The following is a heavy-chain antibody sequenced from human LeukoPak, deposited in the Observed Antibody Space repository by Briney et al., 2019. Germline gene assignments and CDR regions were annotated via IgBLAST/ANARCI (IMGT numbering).Heavy chain of an antibody. V-gene: IGHV3-23*01. J-gene: IGHJ4*02. Sequence: GGSLRLSCAASEFTFTTFAMSRVRQAPGQGLEWVSAISGSGHATHYADSVKGRFTVSRDNSKNTLYLQMNSLRGDDTAVYYCAKYFDSYGAFDYWGQGTLVTVSS. CDR3: AKYFDSYGAFDY. CDR2: ISGSGHAT. D-gene: IGHD3-9*01. CDR1: EFTFTTFA.